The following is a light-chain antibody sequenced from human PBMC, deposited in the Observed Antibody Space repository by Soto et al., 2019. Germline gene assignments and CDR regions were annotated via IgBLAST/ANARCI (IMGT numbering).Light chain of an antibody. Sequence: QSVLTQSPSASASLGASVRLTCTLSSEHSAYATAWHQQLPARGPRYLMTINRDGSHTKGDGIPDRFSGSKSGAERYLTISSLQSEDEADYYCQTWGPGIRVFGGGTKVTVL. CDR2: INRDGSH. CDR3: QTWGPGIRV. J-gene: IGLJ3*02. CDR1: SEHSAYA. V-gene: IGLV4-69*02.